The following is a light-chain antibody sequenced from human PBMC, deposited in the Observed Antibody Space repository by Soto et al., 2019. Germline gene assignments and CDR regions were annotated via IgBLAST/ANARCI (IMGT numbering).Light chain of an antibody. CDR1: SSDIGTYNF. J-gene: IGLJ1*01. CDR2: DVT. V-gene: IGLV2-14*03. CDR3: SSYTARESYV. Sequence: QSALTQPASVSGSPGQSITISCTGTSSDIGTYNFVSWYQQHPGKAPKLMIYDVTNRPSGVSNRFSGSQSDNTASLTISGLQAEDEADYYCSSYTARESYVFGTGTKVTVL.